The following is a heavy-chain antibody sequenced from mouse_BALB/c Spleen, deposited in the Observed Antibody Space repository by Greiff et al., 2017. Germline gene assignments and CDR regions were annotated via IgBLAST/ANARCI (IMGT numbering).Heavy chain of an antibody. D-gene: IGHD2-1*01. V-gene: IGHV2-4-1*01. Sequence: VQLQESGPGLVQPSQSLSITCTVSGFSLTSYGVHWVRQSPGKGLEWLGVIWSGGSTDYNAAFISRLSISKDNSKSQVFFKMNSLQADDTAIYYCASYYGNYFAYWGQGTLVTVSA. CDR2: IWSGGST. CDR3: ASYYGNYFAY. J-gene: IGHJ3*01. CDR1: GFSLTSYG.